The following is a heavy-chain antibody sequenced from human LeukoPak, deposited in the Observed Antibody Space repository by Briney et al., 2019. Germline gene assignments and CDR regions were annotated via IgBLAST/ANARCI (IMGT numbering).Heavy chain of an antibody. J-gene: IGHJ4*02. CDR1: GGSISSYY. CDR3: ARGGGHYDFWSGYHKIAYFDY. Sequence: SETLSLTCTVSGGSISSYYWSWIRRPPGKGLEWIGYIYYSGSTNYNPSLKSRVTISVDTSKNQFSLKLSSVTAADTAVYYCARGGGHYDFWSGYHKIAYFDYWGQGTLVTVSS. V-gene: IGHV4-59*01. D-gene: IGHD3-3*01. CDR2: IYYSGST.